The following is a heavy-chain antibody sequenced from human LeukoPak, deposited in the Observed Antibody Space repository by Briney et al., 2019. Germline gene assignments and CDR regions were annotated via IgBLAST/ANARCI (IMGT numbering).Heavy chain of an antibody. D-gene: IGHD1-26*01. CDR2: IKQDGSEI. Sequence: GGSLRLSCAASGFTFSNYFMSWIRQAPGKGLEWVANIKQDGSEIYYVDSVKGRFTISRDNAKNSVSLLMNSLRAEDTAVYYCARVSGGSTYRAFDIWGQGTMVTVSS. J-gene: IGHJ3*02. CDR3: ARVSGGSTYRAFDI. V-gene: IGHV3-7*01. CDR1: GFTFSNYF.